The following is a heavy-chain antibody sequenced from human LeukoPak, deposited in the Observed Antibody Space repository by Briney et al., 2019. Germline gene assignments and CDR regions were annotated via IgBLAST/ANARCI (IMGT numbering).Heavy chain of an antibody. V-gene: IGHV3-30*18. CDR1: GFTFSSYG. CDR3: AKEMHSTTWYDY. CDR2: ISYDGSDK. D-gene: IGHD6-13*01. Sequence: GGSLRLSCAASGFTFSSYGMHWVRQAPGKGLEWVALISYDGSDKYYAGFVKGRFAISRENSKNTLYPQMNRLRGEDTVVYFCAKEMHSTTWYDYWGQGTLVAVSS. J-gene: IGHJ4*02.